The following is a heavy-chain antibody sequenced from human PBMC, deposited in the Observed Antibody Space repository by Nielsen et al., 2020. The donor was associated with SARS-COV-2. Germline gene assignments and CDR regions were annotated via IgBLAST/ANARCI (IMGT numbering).Heavy chain of an antibody. Sequence: GGSLRLSCAASGFTFSSYGMHWVRQAPGKGLEWVAVISYDGSNKYYADSVKGRFTISRDNSKNTLYLQMNSLRAEDTAVYYCANYYGYYDSSGYTGDPWGQGTLVTVSS. CDR3: ANYYGYYDSSGYTGDP. J-gene: IGHJ5*02. V-gene: IGHV3-30*18. CDR1: GFTFSSYG. CDR2: ISYDGSNK. D-gene: IGHD3-22*01.